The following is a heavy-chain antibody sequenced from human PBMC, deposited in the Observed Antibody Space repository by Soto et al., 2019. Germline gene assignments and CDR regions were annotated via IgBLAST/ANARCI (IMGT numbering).Heavy chain of an antibody. CDR1: GFTFSSYA. V-gene: IGHV3-23*01. D-gene: IGHD3-3*01. Sequence: GGSLRLSCAASGFTFSSYAMSWVRQAPGKGLEWVSAISGSGGSTYYADSVKGRFTISRDNSKNTLYLQMNSLRAEDTAVYYCAKDFRTYYDFWSGSVAADDYWGQGTLVTVSS. CDR2: ISGSGGST. CDR3: AKDFRTYYDFWSGSVAADDY. J-gene: IGHJ4*02.